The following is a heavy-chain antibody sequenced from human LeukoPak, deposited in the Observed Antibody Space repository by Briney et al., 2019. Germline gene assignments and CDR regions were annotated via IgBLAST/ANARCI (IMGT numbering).Heavy chain of an antibody. J-gene: IGHJ4*02. CDR1: GFTFSSYS. D-gene: IGHD6-13*01. Sequence: PGGSLRPSCAASGFTFSSYSMNWVRQAPGKGLEWVSSISSSSSYIYYADSVKGRFTISRDNAKNSLYLQMNSLRAEDTAVYYCARDRGYSSSWYGFWGQGTLVTVSS. CDR2: ISSSSSYI. V-gene: IGHV3-21*01. CDR3: ARDRGYSSSWYGF.